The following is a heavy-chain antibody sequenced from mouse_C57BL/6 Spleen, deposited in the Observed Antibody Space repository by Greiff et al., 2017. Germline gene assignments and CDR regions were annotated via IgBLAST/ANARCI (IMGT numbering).Heavy chain of an antibody. V-gene: IGHV1-54*01. CDR3: ARGGYGSSLFWFAY. CDR1: GYAFTNYL. Sequence: VQLQQPGAELVRPGTSVKVSCKASGYAFTNYLIEWVKQRPGQGLEWIGVINPGSGGTNYNEKFKGKATLTADKSYSTAYMQLSSLTSEDSAVYCCARGGYGSSLFWFAYWGQGTLVTVSA. CDR2: INPGSGGT. D-gene: IGHD1-1*01. J-gene: IGHJ3*01.